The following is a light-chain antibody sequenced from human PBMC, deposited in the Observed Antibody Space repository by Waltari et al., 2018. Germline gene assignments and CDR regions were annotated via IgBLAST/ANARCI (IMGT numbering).Light chain of an antibody. J-gene: IGKJ4*01. Sequence: EIVMTQSPATLSVSPGERATLSCRASQSVSSNLAWYQQKAGQAPRLLIYGASTRATGIAARFSGSGSETEFTLTISSLQSEDFAVYYCQQYSNWPPLTFGGGTNVEV. V-gene: IGKV3-15*01. CDR2: GAS. CDR3: QQYSNWPPLT. CDR1: QSVSSN.